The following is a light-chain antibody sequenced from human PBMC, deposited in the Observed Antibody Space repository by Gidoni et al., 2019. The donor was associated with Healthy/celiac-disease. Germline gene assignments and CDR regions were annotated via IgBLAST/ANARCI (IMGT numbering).Light chain of an antibody. V-gene: IGKV1-39*01. J-gene: IGKJ5*01. CDR1: QSISSY. CDR2: AAS. Sequence: DIQMTQSPSSLSASVGDRVTITCRESQSISSYLNWYQQKPGKAPKLLIYAASSLQSGVPSRFSGSGSGTDCTLTIISRKPKDCATYDCQQSYSTLSITFGQGTRLEIK. CDR3: QQSYSTLSIT.